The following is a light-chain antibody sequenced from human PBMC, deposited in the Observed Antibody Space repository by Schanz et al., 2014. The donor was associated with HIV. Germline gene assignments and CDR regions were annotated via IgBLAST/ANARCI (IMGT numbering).Light chain of an antibody. V-gene: IGLV1-44*01. CDR1: RSNIGSRT. CDR2: GDN. Sequence: QSVLTQPPSASGTPGQRVIITCSGSRSNIGSRTVDWYHQVPGTAPRLLIHGDNQRPSGVPDRFSGSKSGTSASLAISGLQAEDEADYYCCSYTTTSTYVFGAGTKLTVL. J-gene: IGLJ1*01. CDR3: CSYTTTSTYV.